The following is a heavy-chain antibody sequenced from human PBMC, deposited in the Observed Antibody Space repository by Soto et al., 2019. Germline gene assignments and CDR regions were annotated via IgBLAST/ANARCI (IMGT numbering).Heavy chain of an antibody. CDR3: ARAGGLGTEKHNYGLDV. J-gene: IGHJ6*02. D-gene: IGHD1-26*01. CDR1: GYPFNKSA. V-gene: IGHV1-18*01. CDR2: MSGRSGDP. Sequence: QVQLVQSGGEVKKPGASVRVSCQASGYPFNKSAIHWVRQAPGHGLEWLGRMSGRSGDPNCAPTVRNRIAMATDTSNNTAYMELRSLRSPDTAVYYSARAGGLGTEKHNYGLDVGGQGTTVTV.